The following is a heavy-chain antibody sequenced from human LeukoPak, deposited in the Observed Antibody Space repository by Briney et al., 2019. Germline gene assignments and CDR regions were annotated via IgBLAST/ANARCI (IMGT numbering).Heavy chain of an antibody. CDR3: ARDSSTSRGDWFDP. CDR1: GYTFTGYH. J-gene: IGHJ5*02. V-gene: IGHV1-2*02. Sequence: ASVKVSCKASGYTFTGYHMHWVRQAPGQGLEWMGWINPNSGGTNYAQKFQGRVTMTRDTSISTAYMELSRLRSDDTAVYYCARDSSTSRGDWFDPWGQGTLVTVSS. D-gene: IGHD2-2*01. CDR2: INPNSGGT.